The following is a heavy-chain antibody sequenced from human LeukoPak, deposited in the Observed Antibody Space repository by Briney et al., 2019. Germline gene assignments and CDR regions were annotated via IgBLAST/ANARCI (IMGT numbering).Heavy chain of an antibody. CDR3: AKDSVFDYYDSSGYFHY. Sequence: GGSLRLSRTASEFTFSSYWMSWVRQAPGNGLEWVANIKQDGSEKYYVDSVKGRSTISRDNGKNSLYLQMNSLRAEDTAVYYCAKDSVFDYYDSSGYFHYWGQGTLVTVSS. J-gene: IGHJ4*02. CDR1: EFTFSSYW. D-gene: IGHD3-22*01. CDR2: IKQDGSEK. V-gene: IGHV3-7*01.